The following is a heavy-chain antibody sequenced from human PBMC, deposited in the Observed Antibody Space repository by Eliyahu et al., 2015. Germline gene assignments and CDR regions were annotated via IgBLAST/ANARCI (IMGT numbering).Heavy chain of an antibody. CDR1: XGSFSGYY. V-gene: IGHV4-34*01. CDR3: ATALSVSDLHFQH. CDR2: INHGGST. Sequence: QVQLQQWGAGLLKPSETLSLTCXXXXGSFSGYYWXXIRXPPGKGLEWIGEINHGGSTNYNSSLKSRVTISVDTSKNQFSLNLNSVTAADTAVYYCATALSVSDLHFQHWGQGTLVTVSS. D-gene: IGHD5/OR15-5a*01. J-gene: IGHJ1*01.